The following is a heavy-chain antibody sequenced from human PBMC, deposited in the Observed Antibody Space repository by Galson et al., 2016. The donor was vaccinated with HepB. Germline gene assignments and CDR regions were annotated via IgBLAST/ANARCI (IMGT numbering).Heavy chain of an antibody. Sequence: SLRLSCAASGFIFSQFAVYWVRQAPGKGLEWVAVISYSGTKKYYTDSVKGRFTVSRDDSKNTLYLQMNTLRPEDTAVYYCARDQKYSGTDFYYAMDVWGKGATVTVSS. CDR3: ARDQKYSGTDFYYAMDV. J-gene: IGHJ6*04. D-gene: IGHD5-12*01. V-gene: IGHV3-30-3*01. CDR2: ISYSGTKK. CDR1: GFIFSQFA.